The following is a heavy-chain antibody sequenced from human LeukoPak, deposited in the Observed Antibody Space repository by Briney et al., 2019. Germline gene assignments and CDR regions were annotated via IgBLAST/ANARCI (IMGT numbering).Heavy chain of an antibody. CDR2: IIPIFGTA. D-gene: IGHD3-22*01. J-gene: IGHJ4*02. V-gene: IGHV1-69*05. Sequence: GSSVKVSCKASGGTFSSYAISWVRQAPGQGLEWMGRIIPIFGTANYAQKLQGRVTITTDESTSTAYMELSSLRSEDTAVYYCAREDSSGYQVFDYSGQGTLVTVSS. CDR1: GGTFSSYA. CDR3: AREDSSGYQVFDY.